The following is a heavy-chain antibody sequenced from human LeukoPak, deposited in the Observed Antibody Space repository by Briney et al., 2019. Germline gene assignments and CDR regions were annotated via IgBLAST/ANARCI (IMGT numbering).Heavy chain of an antibody. V-gene: IGHV4-4*07. CDR3: ARDLLGDYGTFDI. Sequence: SETLSLTCTVSGGSITTHYWSWIRQPTGKELEWIGRVYSTGSTKYNPSLESRVTMSVDTSSNRFSLRLRSVTAAGTAVYYCARDLLGDYGTFDIWGQGTMVTVSS. CDR2: VYSTGST. D-gene: IGHD4-17*01. CDR1: GGSITTHY. J-gene: IGHJ3*02.